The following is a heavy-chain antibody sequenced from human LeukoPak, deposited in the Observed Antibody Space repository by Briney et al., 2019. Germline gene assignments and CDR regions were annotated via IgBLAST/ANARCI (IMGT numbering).Heavy chain of an antibody. Sequence: SETLSLTCTVSGVSVSSDGYYWSWIRQPPGKGLEWIGYIYYSGSTYYNPSLKSRVTISVDTSKNQFSLKLSSVTAADTAVYYCARAGTYYYDSSGPLPLDYWGQGTLVTVSS. J-gene: IGHJ4*02. CDR1: GVSVSSDGYY. CDR3: ARAGTYYYDSSGPLPLDY. V-gene: IGHV4-30-4*08. CDR2: IYYSGST. D-gene: IGHD3-22*01.